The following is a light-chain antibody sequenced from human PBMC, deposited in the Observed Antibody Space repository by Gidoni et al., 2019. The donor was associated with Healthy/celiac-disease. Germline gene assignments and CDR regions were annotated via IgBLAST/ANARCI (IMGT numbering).Light chain of an antibody. V-gene: IGLV3-1*01. J-gene: IGLJ2*01. Sequence: SYELTQPPSASVSPGQTARITCSGDTLGDKYACWYQQKPGQSPVLVIYQDSKRPSGIPERFSGSNSGNTATLTISGTQAMDEADYYCQAWDSSTVVFGGGTKLTVL. CDR1: TLGDKY. CDR3: QAWDSSTVV. CDR2: QDS.